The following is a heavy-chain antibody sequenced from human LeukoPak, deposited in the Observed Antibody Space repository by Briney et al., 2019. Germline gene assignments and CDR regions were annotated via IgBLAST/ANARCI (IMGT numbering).Heavy chain of an antibody. V-gene: IGHV4-59*08. Sequence: SETLSLTCTVSGASISSYYWSWIGQPPGKGLEWIGYIYYSGIINYNPSLKSRVTMSVDTSKNQFSLKLSSVTAADTAVYYCARLGVAGTSWFDPWGQGTLVTVSS. CDR3: ARLGVAGTSWFDP. J-gene: IGHJ5*02. CDR2: IYYSGII. CDR1: GASISSYY. D-gene: IGHD6-19*01.